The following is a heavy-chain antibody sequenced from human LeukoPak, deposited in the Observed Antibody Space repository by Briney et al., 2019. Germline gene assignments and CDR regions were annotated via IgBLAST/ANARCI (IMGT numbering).Heavy chain of an antibody. CDR3: ARVIPPRGYSGYDYYGY. Sequence: NPGESLKISCKGSGYSFTSYWIGWVRQMPGKGLEWMGIIYPGDSDTRYSPSFQGQVTISADKSISTAYLQWSSLKASDTAMYYCARVIPPRGYSGYDYYGYWGQGTLVTVSS. D-gene: IGHD5-12*01. CDR2: IYPGDSDT. V-gene: IGHV5-51*01. J-gene: IGHJ4*02. CDR1: GYSFTSYW.